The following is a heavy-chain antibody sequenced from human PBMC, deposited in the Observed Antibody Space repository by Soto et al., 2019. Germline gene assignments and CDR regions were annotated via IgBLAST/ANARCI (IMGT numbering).Heavy chain of an antibody. CDR1: GFTFSSYG. Sequence: QVQLVESGGGVVQPGRSLRLSCAASGFTFSSYGMHWVRQAPGKGLEWVAVIWYDGSNKYYADSVKGRFTISSDNSKNTLYLQMNSLRAEDTAVYYCARWGLWFGELRSGMDVWGQGTTVTVSS. CDR2: IWYDGSNK. D-gene: IGHD3-10*01. J-gene: IGHJ6*02. V-gene: IGHV3-33*01. CDR3: ARWGLWFGELRSGMDV.